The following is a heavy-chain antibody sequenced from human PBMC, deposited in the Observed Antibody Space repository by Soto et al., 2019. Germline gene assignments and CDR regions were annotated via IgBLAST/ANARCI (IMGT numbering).Heavy chain of an antibody. V-gene: IGHV1-18*01. CDR3: AKNGRVITFDY. J-gene: IGHJ4*02. CDR2: ISAYNGNT. CDR1: GYTFTSYG. D-gene: IGHD3-10*01. Sequence: QVQLVQSGAEVKKPGASVKVSCKASGYTFTSYGISWVRQAPGQGLEWMGWISAYNGNTNYAQKLQGRVTMTTDTSTSTAYTEMRSLRSGDTAVYFCAKNGRVITFDYWGQGTLVTVSS.